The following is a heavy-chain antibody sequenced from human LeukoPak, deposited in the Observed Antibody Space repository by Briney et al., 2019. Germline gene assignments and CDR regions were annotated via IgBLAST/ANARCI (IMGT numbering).Heavy chain of an antibody. CDR1: GFTFSSYT. Sequence: GGSLRLSCAASGFTFSSYTMSWVRQAPGKGLEWVSTITTSDGNTYYADSVKGRFTVSIHNSKNTLFLQMNSLRAEDTAVYYCAKDGGLWVSAHWGNSWGRGTLVTVSS. J-gene: IGHJ4*02. D-gene: IGHD3-16*01. CDR2: ITTSDGNT. CDR3: AKDGGLWVSAHWGNS. V-gene: IGHV3-23*01.